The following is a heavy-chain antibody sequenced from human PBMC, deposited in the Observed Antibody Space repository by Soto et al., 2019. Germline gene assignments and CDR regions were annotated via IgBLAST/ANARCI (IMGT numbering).Heavy chain of an antibody. CDR1: GFTFSDYY. V-gene: IGHV3-11*01. CDR2: ISSSGSTI. J-gene: IGHJ6*03. Sequence: QVQLVESGGGLVKPGGSLRLSCAASGFTFSDYYMSWIRQAPGKGLEWVSYISSSGSTIYYADSVKGRFTISRDNAKNSLYLQMNRLRAEDTAVYYCARDRSSGLYYYYYMDVWGKGTTVTVSS. CDR3: ARDRSSGLYYYYYMDV. D-gene: IGHD6-13*01.